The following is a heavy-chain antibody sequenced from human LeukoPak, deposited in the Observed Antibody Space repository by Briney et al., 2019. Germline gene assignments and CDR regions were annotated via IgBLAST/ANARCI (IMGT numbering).Heavy chain of an antibody. CDR3: ARRRELLRRDAFDI. Sequence: SETLSLTCAVYGGSFSGYYWSWIRQPPGKGLEWIGEINHSGSTNYSPSLKSRVTISVDTSKNQFSLKLSSVTAADTAVYYCARRRELLRRDAFDIWGQGTMVTVS. V-gene: IGHV4-34*01. J-gene: IGHJ3*02. CDR2: INHSGST. D-gene: IGHD1-26*01. CDR1: GGSFSGYY.